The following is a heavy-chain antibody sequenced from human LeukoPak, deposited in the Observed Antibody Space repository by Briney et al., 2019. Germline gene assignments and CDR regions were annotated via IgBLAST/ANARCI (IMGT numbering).Heavy chain of an antibody. V-gene: IGHV3-20*04. CDR3: ARGDYGDPRGNFDC. CDR2: INWNGGST. J-gene: IGHJ4*02. Sequence: GGSLRLSCAASGFTFDDYGMSWVRQAPGNGLDWVSGINWNGGSTGYADSVKGRFTISRDNAKNSLYLQMNSLRAEDTALYYCARGDYGDPRGNFDCWGQGTLVTVSS. D-gene: IGHD4-17*01. CDR1: GFTFDDYG.